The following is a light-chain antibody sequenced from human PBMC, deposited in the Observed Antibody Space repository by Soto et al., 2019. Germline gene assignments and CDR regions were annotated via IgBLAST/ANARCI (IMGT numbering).Light chain of an antibody. CDR2: DAS. Sequence: EIVLTQSRATLSLSPGERATLSCSASQSVTSYLAWYQQKPGQAPRLLIYDASNRATGIPARFSGSGSGTDFTLTISSLEPEDFAVYYCQQRSNWPTFGQGTKLEIK. J-gene: IGKJ2*01. CDR3: QQRSNWPT. CDR1: QSVTSY. V-gene: IGKV3-11*01.